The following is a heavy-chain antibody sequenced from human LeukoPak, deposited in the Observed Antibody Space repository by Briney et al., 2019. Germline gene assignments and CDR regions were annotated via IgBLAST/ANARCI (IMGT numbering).Heavy chain of an antibody. CDR3: ARGRASSSWFRDAFDI. V-gene: IGHV7-4-1*02. Sequence: GASVKVSCKASGYTFTSYAMNWVRQAPGQGLEWMGWINTNTGNPTYAQGFTGRFVFSLDTSVSTAYLQISSLEAEDTAVYYCARGRASSSWFRDAFDIWGQGTMVTVSS. CDR1: GYTFTSYA. D-gene: IGHD6-13*01. CDR2: INTNTGNP. J-gene: IGHJ3*02.